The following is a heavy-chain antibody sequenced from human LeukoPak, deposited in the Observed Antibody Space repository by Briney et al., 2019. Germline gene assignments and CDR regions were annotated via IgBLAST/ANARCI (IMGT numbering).Heavy chain of an antibody. CDR1: VCTFSSYG. D-gene: IGHD1-26*01. V-gene: IGHV3-33*01. CDR3: ARDRGGSYEGFDY. Sequence: GGSLRLSCAASVCTFSSYGMHWVRQAPCKGLEWMAVIWYDGSNKYYADSVKGRFTISRDNSKNTLYLQMNSLRAEDTAVYYCARDRGGSYEGFDYWGQGTLVTVSS. CDR2: IWYDGSNK. J-gene: IGHJ4*02.